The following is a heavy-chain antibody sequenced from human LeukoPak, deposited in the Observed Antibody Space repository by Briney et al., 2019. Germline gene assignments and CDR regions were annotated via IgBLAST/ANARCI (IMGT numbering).Heavy chain of an antibody. V-gene: IGHV1-69*05. CDR1: GGTFSSYA. D-gene: IGHD6-19*01. J-gene: IGHJ4*02. Sequence: GASVKVSCKASGGTFSSYAISWMRQAPGQGLEWMGRIIPIFGTANYAQKFQGRVTITTDESTSTAYMELSSLRSEDTAVYYCARDRSEQWLVPGHFDYWGQGTLVTVSS. CDR2: IIPIFGTA. CDR3: ARDRSEQWLVPGHFDY.